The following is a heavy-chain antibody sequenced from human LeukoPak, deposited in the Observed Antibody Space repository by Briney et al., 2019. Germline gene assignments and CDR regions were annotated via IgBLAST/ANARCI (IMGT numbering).Heavy chain of an antibody. CDR1: GFTLSSYW. Sequence: PGGSLRLSCAASGFTLSSYWMSWVRQVPGKGLEWVANINQDGSAKYYVDSVKGRFTISRDDAKNSLYLQMNNLRAEDTAVYYCARDAPGLGIDYWGQGTLVTVSS. CDR3: ARDAPGLGIDY. V-gene: IGHV3-7*01. CDR2: INQDGSAK. J-gene: IGHJ4*02. D-gene: IGHD7-27*01.